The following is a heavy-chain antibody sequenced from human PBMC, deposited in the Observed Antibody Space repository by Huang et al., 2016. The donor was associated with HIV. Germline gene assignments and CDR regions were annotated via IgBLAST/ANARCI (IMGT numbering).Heavy chain of an antibody. J-gene: IGHJ3*02. CDR3: ARDPKYHSFPYFRQQRGIEI. D-gene: IGHD3-16*01. CDR2: ISASNGET. CDR1: GYAFSAYG. V-gene: IGHV1-18*04. Sequence: QIRLVQSGAEVKKPGASVRVSCQASGYAFSAYGFSWVRQAPGQGPEWVGWISASNGETNYGQRFQGRVTLTTDTSTTTVYMDLRSLRSDDTAVYYCARDPKYHSFPYFRQQRGIEIWGQGTVVTVSS.